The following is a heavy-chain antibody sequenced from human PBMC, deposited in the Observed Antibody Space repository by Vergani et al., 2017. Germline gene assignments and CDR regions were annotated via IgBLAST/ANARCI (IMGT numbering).Heavy chain of an antibody. CDR3: AKEMGGFGSLDLQVDY. Sequence: EVQLVESGGVVVQPGGSLRLSCAASGFTFDDYTMHWVRQAPGKGLEWVSLISWDGGSTYYADSVKGRFTISRDNSKNSLYMQMNSLRTEDTALYYCAKEMGGFGSLDLQVDYWGQGTLVTVSS. CDR2: ISWDGGST. J-gene: IGHJ4*02. V-gene: IGHV3-43*01. D-gene: IGHD3-16*01. CDR1: GFTFDDYT.